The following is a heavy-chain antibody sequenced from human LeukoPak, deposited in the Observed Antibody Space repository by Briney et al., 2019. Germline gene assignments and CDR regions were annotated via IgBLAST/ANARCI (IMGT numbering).Heavy chain of an antibody. Sequence: GGSLRLSCAASGFTFSDYYMSWVRQAPGKGLEYVSAISSNGSSTYYASSVKGRFTISRDNSKNTLHLQMGSLRAEDMAVYYCARTYGSGSYKIRYGMDVWGQGTTVTVSS. CDR3: ARTYGSGSYKIRYGMDV. D-gene: IGHD3-10*01. J-gene: IGHJ6*02. CDR1: GFTFSDYY. CDR2: ISSNGSST. V-gene: IGHV3-64*01.